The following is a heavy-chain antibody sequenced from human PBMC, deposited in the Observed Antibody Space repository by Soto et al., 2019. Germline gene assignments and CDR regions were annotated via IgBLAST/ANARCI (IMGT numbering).Heavy chain of an antibody. CDR2: IDPSDSYT. CDR1: GYSFTNYG. CDR3: ARDDILTGYRHGMDV. J-gene: IGHJ6*02. D-gene: IGHD3-9*01. V-gene: IGHV5-10-1*01. Sequence: PGESLKISCKGSGYSFTNYGISWVRQMPGKGLEWMGRIDPSDSYTDYSPSFQGHVTISADKSISTAYLQWSSLKASDTDMYYCARDDILTGYRHGMDVWGQGTTVTV.